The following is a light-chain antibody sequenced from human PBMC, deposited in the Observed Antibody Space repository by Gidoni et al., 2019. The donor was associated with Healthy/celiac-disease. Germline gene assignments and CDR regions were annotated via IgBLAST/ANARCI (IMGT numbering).Light chain of an antibody. CDR1: QGISSY. Sequence: AIRMTQSPSSFSASTGDRVTITCRASQGISSYLAWYQQKPGKAPKLLIYAASTLQSGVPSRFNGSGSGTDFTITISCLQSEDFATYYCQQYYSYPPTFXXXTKVEIK. CDR3: QQYYSYPPT. CDR2: AAS. V-gene: IGKV1-8*01. J-gene: IGKJ1*01.